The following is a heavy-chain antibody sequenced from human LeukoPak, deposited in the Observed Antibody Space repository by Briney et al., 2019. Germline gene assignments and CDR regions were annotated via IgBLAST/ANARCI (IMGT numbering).Heavy chain of an antibody. CDR3: SRGFWGWEVDY. Sequence: QTGGSLRLSCAASGFTFSSYWMHWVRQVPGKGLLCVSCINGDGRSTNYVDSVKGRFTISRDNAKNTLYLQMNSLRAEDTAVYYCSRGFWGWEVDYWGQGILVTVSS. CDR1: GFTFSSYW. V-gene: IGHV3-74*01. J-gene: IGHJ4*02. CDR2: INGDGRST. D-gene: IGHD3-16*01.